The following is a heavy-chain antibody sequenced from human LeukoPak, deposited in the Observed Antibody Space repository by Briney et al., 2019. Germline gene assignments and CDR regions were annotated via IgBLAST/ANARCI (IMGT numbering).Heavy chain of an antibody. Sequence: PGGSLRLSCAASGFTFSDYGMHWVRQAPGKGLEWVAFIRHDASNTYYADSVRGRFTISRDNSKNTLSLQMNSLRSEDTAVYYCANPTLAAGTGYWGQGTLVTVSS. D-gene: IGHD6-13*01. CDR1: GFTFSDYG. CDR3: ANPTLAAGTGY. V-gene: IGHV3-30*02. J-gene: IGHJ4*02. CDR2: IRHDASNT.